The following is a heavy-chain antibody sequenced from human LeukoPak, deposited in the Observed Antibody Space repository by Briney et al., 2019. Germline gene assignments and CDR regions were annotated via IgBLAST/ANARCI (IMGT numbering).Heavy chain of an antibody. CDR3: ARDQNDLSGWFDP. V-gene: IGHV1-18*01. J-gene: IGHJ5*02. CDR1: GYTFTSYG. Sequence: ASVKVSCKASGYTFTSYGFSWVRQAPGQGLEWMGWISAYNDNTNYAQKLQGRVTMTTDTSTSTAYMELRSPRSDDTAVYYCARDQNDLSGWFDPWGQGTLVTVSS. D-gene: IGHD1-1*01. CDR2: ISAYNDNT.